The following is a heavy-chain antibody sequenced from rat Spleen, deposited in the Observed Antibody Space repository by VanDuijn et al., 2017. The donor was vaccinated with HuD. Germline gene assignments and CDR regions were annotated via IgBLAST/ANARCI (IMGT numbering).Heavy chain of an antibody. CDR3: TIAFAY. Sequence: EVQLVESGGGLVQPGRSLKLSCAASGLTVDTYGMAWVRQTPTKGLEWVASISAGGADTYYRDSVKGRFTISRDDAKNTQSLQMDSLRSEDTATYYCTIAFAYWGQGTLVTVSS. V-gene: IGHV5S14*01. J-gene: IGHJ3*01. CDR1: GLTVDTYG. CDR2: ISAGGADT.